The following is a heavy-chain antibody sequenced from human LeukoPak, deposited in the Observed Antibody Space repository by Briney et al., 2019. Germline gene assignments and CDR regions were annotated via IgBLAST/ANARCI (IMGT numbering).Heavy chain of an antibody. V-gene: IGHV4-59*01. CDR1: GVSLSSYY. Sequence: SETLSLTCTVSGVSLSSYYLNWIRPPPGKGLQGIGFIYYSGSNKYNPSLKSRLIISLGRSTNLFSLMLMSVPAADTAVYYCATLPCYVGSHYLDYWDQGTLVTVSS. D-gene: IGHD2-2*01. J-gene: IGHJ4*02. CDR2: IYYSGSN. CDR3: ATLPCYVGSHYLDY.